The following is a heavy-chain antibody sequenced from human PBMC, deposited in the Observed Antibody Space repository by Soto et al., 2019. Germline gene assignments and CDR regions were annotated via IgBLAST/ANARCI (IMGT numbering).Heavy chain of an antibody. V-gene: IGHV3-53*01. Sequence: GGSLRLSCAASGFTVKNYQMNWVRQAPGKGLEWVSVIYSGGVTYYPDSVKGRFTTIRDTSKNTVYLQMNSLRADDTAMYYCARDPSTTGYYGLDVWGQGTAVTVSS. J-gene: IGHJ6*02. CDR3: ARDPSTTGYYGLDV. CDR2: IYSGGVT. CDR1: GFTVKNYQ.